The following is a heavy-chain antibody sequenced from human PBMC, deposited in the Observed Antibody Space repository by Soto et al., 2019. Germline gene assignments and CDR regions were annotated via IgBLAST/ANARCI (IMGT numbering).Heavy chain of an antibody. V-gene: IGHV4-31*02. CDR3: ARDKGGAALKGSGMDV. CDR2: IYYNGNT. J-gene: IGHJ6*02. D-gene: IGHD2-8*01. Sequence: QVQMRQSGPGLVKPSQTLSLKCSVSGGSIGSRDYYWSWIRQHPEKGLEGIGSIYYNGNTDYNPSLRGRPTISLDASMNEFSLKLTSVTAADTAVYYCARDKGGAALKGSGMDVWGQGTTVTVS. CDR1: GGSIGSRDYY.